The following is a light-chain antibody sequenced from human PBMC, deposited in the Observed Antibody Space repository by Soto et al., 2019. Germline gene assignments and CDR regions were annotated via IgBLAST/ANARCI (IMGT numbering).Light chain of an antibody. Sequence: EIVLTQSPGTLSLSPGERATLSCRASQSVSSSYLAWYQQKPGQAPRLLIYGASSSATGIPDRFSGSGSGTDFTLTISRLEPEDFPVYYCQEYGSSPYTFGRGTKLEIK. CDR3: QEYGSSPYT. J-gene: IGKJ2*01. V-gene: IGKV3-20*01. CDR2: GAS. CDR1: QSVSSSY.